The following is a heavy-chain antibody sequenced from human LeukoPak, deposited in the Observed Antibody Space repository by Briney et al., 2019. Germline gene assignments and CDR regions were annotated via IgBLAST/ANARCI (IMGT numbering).Heavy chain of an antibody. CDR3: ARAVAFGGTRDAFDI. CDR1: GFTFSSYS. J-gene: IGHJ3*02. D-gene: IGHD3-16*01. Sequence: QAGGSLRLSCAASGFTFSSYSMNWVRQAPGKGLEWVSYISSSSSTIYYADSVKGRFTISRDNAKNSLYLQMNSLRAEDTAVYYCARAVAFGGTRDAFDIWGQGTMVTVSS. V-gene: IGHV3-48*01. CDR2: ISSSSSTI.